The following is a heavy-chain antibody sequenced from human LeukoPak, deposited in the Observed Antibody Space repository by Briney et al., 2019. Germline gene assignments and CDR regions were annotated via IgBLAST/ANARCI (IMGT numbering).Heavy chain of an antibody. V-gene: IGHV3-23*01. CDR1: GFPFSDFS. Sequence: GGSLRLSCATSGFPFSDFSMSWVRQAPGKGLEWISTTNSGGSSTDYAESVKGRFTISRDNSKNTLYLQMSSLRVEDTAMYYCAKQSYARSLGEGGPGTPVTVSS. CDR2: TNSGGSST. CDR3: AKQSYARSLGE. D-gene: IGHD2-8*01. J-gene: IGHJ4*02.